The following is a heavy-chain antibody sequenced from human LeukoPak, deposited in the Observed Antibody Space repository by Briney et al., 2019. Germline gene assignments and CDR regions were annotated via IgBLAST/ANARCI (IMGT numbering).Heavy chain of an antibody. D-gene: IGHD6-19*01. CDR3: AREPQRTVADPLDAFDI. J-gene: IGHJ3*02. CDR2: IYTSGST. V-gene: IGHV4-4*07. CDR1: DGSISSYY. Sequence: QPSETLSLTCTVSDGSISSYYWSWIRQPAGKGLEWIGRIYTSGSTNYNPSLKSRVTMSVDTSKNQFSLKLSSVTAADTAVYYCAREPQRTVADPLDAFDIWGQGTMVTVSS.